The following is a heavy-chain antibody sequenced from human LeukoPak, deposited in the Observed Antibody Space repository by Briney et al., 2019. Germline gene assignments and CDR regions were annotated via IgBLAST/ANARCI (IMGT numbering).Heavy chain of an antibody. CDR3: ARGSSGTYSAFDI. CDR2: IYYSGST. J-gene: IGHJ3*02. D-gene: IGHD3-22*01. V-gene: IGHV4-59*01. Sequence: ASETLSLTCTVSGGSISSYYWSWIRQPPGKGLEWIGYIYYSGSTNYNPSLKSRVTISVDTSKNQFSLRLTSVTAADTAVYYCARGSSGTYSAFDIWGQGTTVTVSS. CDR1: GGSISSYY.